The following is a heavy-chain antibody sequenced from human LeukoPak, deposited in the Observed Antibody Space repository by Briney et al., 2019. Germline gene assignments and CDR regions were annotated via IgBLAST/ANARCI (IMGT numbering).Heavy chain of an antibody. CDR2: MWYHGGET. CDR1: GFSLSTHG. CDR3: AKRGVVIRVFLVGFHKEAYYFES. Sequence: GGSLRLSCAASGFSLSTHGMHWVRQAPGKGLEYVALMWYHGGETNYADSVKGRFTISRDNPKNTLYLQMNSLRAEDTAVYFCAKRGVVIRVFLVGFHKEAYYFESWGQGALVTVSS. J-gene: IGHJ4*02. D-gene: IGHD3-10*01. V-gene: IGHV3-33*06.